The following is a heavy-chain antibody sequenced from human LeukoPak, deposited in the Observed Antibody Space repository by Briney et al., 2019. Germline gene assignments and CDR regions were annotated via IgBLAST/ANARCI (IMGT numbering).Heavy chain of an antibody. Sequence: ASVKVSCKTPGYTFTAYYIHWVRQAPGQGLEWMGWINPNSGDTNYAQKFQGRVIMTWDTSISTAYMELSRLKSDDTAVFYCAREGFYDFLTVFDYGGQEPLVTVPS. V-gene: IGHV1-2*02. CDR1: GYTFTAYY. D-gene: IGHD3-9*01. CDR2: INPNSGDT. CDR3: AREGFYDFLTVFDY. J-gene: IGHJ4*02.